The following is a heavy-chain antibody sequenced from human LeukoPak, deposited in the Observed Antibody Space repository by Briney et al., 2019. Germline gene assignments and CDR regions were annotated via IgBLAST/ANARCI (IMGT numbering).Heavy chain of an antibody. CDR2: ISWNSGSI. D-gene: IGHD6-13*01. CDR3: AKDQQQLETNWFDP. Sequence: GRSLRLSCAASGFTFDDYAMHWVRQAPGKGLEWVSVISWNSGSIGYADSVKGQFTISRDNAKNSLYLQMNSLRAEDTALYYCAKDQQQLETNWFDPWGQGTLVTVSS. J-gene: IGHJ5*02. CDR1: GFTFDDYA. V-gene: IGHV3-9*01.